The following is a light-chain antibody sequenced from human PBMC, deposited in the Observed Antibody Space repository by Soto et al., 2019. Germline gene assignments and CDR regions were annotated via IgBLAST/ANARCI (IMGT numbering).Light chain of an antibody. CDR1: QSVSSSY. J-gene: IGKJ4*01. CDR3: QQYGSSPLT. V-gene: IGKV3-20*01. CDR2: GAS. Sequence: EIVLTQSPGTVSLSPGERATLSCRASQSVSSSYLAWYQQKPGQAPRLLIYGASSRATGIPDRFSGSGSGTDFTLIISRLEPEDVAVYYCQQYGSSPLTFGGGT.